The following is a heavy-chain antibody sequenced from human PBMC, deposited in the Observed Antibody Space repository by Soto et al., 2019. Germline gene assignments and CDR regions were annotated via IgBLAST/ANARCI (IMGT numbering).Heavy chain of an antibody. CDR2: IWSHGNRE. J-gene: IGHJ5*02. CDR1: GFTFSSYA. Sequence: QVQLVESGGGVVQPGRSLRLSCAASGFTFSSYAMHWVRQAPGKGLEWVAVIWSHGNREVYVDSVKGRFTISRDNSENTLYLQMDSLRVEDTAVYYCARDDDYEANAIDLWGQGTLVTVSS. V-gene: IGHV3-33*08. D-gene: IGHD4-17*01. CDR3: ARDDDYEANAIDL.